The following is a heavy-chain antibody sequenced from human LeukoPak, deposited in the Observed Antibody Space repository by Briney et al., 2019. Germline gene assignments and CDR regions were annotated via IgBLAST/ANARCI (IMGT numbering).Heavy chain of an antibody. J-gene: IGHJ4*02. CDR1: GFTFNNYA. D-gene: IGHD4-23*01. V-gene: IGHV3-23*01. Sequence: GGSLRLSCAASGFTFNNYAMRWVRQAPGKGLEWVSAISGSGGSAYYADSVKGRFTISRDNSKNTLYLQMNSLRAEDTAVYYCAKLDDGNFDYWGQGTLVTVSS. CDR3: AKLDDGNFDY. CDR2: ISGSGGSA.